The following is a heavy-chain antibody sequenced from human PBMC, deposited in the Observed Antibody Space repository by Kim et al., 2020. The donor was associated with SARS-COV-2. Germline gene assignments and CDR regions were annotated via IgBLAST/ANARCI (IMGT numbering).Heavy chain of an antibody. J-gene: IGHJ4*02. CDR3: AEMATLSVGY. V-gene: IGHV4-39*01. CDR1: GGSISSSSYY. CDR2: IYYSGST. Sequence: SETLSLTCTVSGGSISSSSYYWGWIRQPPGKGLEWIGSIYYSGSTYYNPSLKSRVTISVDTSKNQFSLKLSSVTAADTAVYYCAEMATLSVGYWGQGTLVTVSS. D-gene: IGHD5-12*01.